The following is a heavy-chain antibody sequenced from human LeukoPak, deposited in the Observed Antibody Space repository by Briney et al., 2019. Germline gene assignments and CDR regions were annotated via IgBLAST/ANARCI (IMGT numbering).Heavy chain of an antibody. V-gene: IGHV4-59*01. D-gene: IGHD3-22*01. CDR3: VRMTYYYDSSGYFVPADFDY. Sequence: SETLSLTCTVSGGSISSYYWSWIRQPPGKGLEWIGYIYYSGSTNYNPSLKSRVTISVDTSKNQFSLKLSSVTAADTAVYYCVRMTYYYDSSGYFVPADFDYWGQGTLVTVSS. CDR2: IYYSGST. J-gene: IGHJ4*02. CDR1: GGSISSYY.